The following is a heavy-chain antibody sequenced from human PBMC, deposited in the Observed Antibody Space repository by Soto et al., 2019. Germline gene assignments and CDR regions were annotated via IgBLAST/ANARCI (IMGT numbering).Heavy chain of an antibody. CDR2: LYWNDDR. V-gene: IGHV2-5*01. Sequence: SGPTLVNPTQTLTLTCTFSGFSLSSIGVAVGWIRQPPGKALEWLALLYWNDDRRYSPSLKSRLTITKDTPKNQVVLTMTNMDPADTATYYCAHSASVPCCYYFDSWGQGTLVTVSS. CDR3: AHSASVPCCYYFDS. J-gene: IGHJ4*02. CDR1: GFSLSSIGVA. D-gene: IGHD1-26*01.